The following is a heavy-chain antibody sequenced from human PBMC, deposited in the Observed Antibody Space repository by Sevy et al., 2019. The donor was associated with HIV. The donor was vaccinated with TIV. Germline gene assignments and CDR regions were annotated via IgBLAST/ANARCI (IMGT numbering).Heavy chain of an antibody. V-gene: IGHV1-2*02. CDR3: ARVQRGGVPDY. CDR2: INPDRGDT. J-gene: IGHJ4*02. CDR1: GYTFIAHY. Sequence: ASVKVSCTSSGYTFIAHYLHWVRQAPGQGLEWMGWINPDRGDTKYTEKFQGRVTMTRDTSISTVYMELITLRSDDTAVYFCARVQRGGVPDYWGQGTLVTVSS. D-gene: IGHD3-10*01.